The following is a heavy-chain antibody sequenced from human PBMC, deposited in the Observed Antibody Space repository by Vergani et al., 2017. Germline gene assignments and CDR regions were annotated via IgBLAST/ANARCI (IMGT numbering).Heavy chain of an antibody. Sequence: QVQLVESGGGVVQPGGSLRLSCAASGFTFSSYGMHWVRQAPGKGLEWVAFIRYDGSNKYYADSVKGRLTSSRDNSKNTLYLQMNSLRAEDTAVYYCATRPMTTVTSSYYYGMDVWGQGTTVTVSS. CDR1: GFTFSSYG. D-gene: IGHD4-17*01. J-gene: IGHJ6*02. CDR3: ATRPMTTVTSSYYYGMDV. V-gene: IGHV3-30*02. CDR2: IRYDGSNK.